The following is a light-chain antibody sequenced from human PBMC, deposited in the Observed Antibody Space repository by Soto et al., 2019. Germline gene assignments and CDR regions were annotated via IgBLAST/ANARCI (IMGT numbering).Light chain of an antibody. J-gene: IGLJ2*01. Sequence: QSALTQPAAVSGSPGQSITISCTGTNSDVGGYNYVSWFQQNPGKAPKLMIYDVSNRPSGVSNRFSGSKSGNTASLTISGLQAEYEADYYCSSLTSSSTLVFGGGTKVTVL. CDR2: DVS. CDR3: SSLTSSSTLV. V-gene: IGLV2-14*01. CDR1: NSDVGGYNY.